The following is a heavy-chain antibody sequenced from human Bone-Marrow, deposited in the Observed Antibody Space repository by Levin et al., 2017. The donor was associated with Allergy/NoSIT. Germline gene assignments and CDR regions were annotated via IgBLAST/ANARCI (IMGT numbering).Heavy chain of an antibody. Sequence: GESLKISCEASGFIFPSYAMSWVRQAPGKGLEWVSAIRGSGDETYYTDSVKGRFTISRDNSKNTMSLQMNSLRAEDTAVYYCVKDRVIPVGLFDYWGLGTPVTVSS. D-gene: IGHD2-2*01. J-gene: IGHJ4*02. CDR1: GFIFPSYA. CDR3: VKDRVIPVGLFDY. V-gene: IGHV3-23*01. CDR2: IRGSGDET.